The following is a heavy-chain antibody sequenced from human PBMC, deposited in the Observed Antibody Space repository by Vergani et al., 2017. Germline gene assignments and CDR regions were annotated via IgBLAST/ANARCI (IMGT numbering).Heavy chain of an antibody. D-gene: IGHD1-26*01. CDR1: GYSFTSYW. V-gene: IGHV5-51*01. CDR3: ARHGFGGSGELPPPLGDYYFDY. J-gene: IGHJ4*02. Sequence: EVQLVPSGAEVKTPGESLKISCKCSGYSFTSYWIGWVRQMPGKGLEWMGIIYPGDSDTRYSPSFQVQVTISTAKSLSTAYLQGISLKASDTAMYYCARHGFGGSGELPPPLGDYYFDYWGEGTLVTVSS. CDR2: IYPGDSDT.